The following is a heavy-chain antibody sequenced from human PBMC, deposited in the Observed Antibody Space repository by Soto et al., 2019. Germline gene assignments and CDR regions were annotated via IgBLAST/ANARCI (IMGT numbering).Heavy chain of an antibody. V-gene: IGHV4-59*01. J-gene: IGHJ4*02. D-gene: IGHD4-4*01. Sequence: PSETLSLTCTVSGGSISSYYWSWIRQPPGKGLEWIGYIYYSGSTNYNPSLKSRVTISVDTSKNQFSLKLSSVTAADTAVYYCARGSTTRIFDYWGQGTLVTVSS. CDR2: IYYSGST. CDR1: GGSISSYY. CDR3: ARGSTTRIFDY.